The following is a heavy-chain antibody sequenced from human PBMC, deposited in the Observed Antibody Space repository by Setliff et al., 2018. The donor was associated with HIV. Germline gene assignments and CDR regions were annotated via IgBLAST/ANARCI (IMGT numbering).Heavy chain of an antibody. CDR1: GVSITNGTFY. CDR2: IAKTGST. V-gene: IGHV4-61*02. D-gene: IGHD1-26*01. J-gene: IGHJ4*01. CDR3: ARQVGEGKWYLDS. Sequence: SETLSLTCTVSGVSITNGTFYWNWIRQPAGKGLEWIGRIAKTGSTNYNPSLKSRLTISMDTSKNQFSLKLSGVTAADTAIYYCARQVGEGKWYLDSWGHGTLVTVSS.